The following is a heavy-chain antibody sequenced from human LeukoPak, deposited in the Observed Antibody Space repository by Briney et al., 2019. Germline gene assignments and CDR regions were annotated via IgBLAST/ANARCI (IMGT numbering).Heavy chain of an antibody. D-gene: IGHD2-2*01. CDR2: ISWNSDTI. CDR3: ARDRTSIVVVPAAMDY. V-gene: IGHV3-9*01. CDR1: GFTFDDYA. J-gene: IGHJ4*02. Sequence: GGSLRLSCAAPGFTFDDYAMHWVRQAPGKGLECVSGISWNSDTIGYADSVKGRFTISRDNAKNSLYLQMNSLRAEDTAVYYCARDRTSIVVVPAAMDYWGQGTLVTVSS.